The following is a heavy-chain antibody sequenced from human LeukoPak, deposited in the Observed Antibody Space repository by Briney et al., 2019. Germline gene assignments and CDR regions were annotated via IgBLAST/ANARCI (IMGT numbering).Heavy chain of an antibody. CDR2: IYYSGST. D-gene: IGHD4-17*01. CDR1: GGSISSYY. J-gene: IGHJ6*03. V-gene: IGHV4-59*01. CDR3: ARVQGYGDHFYYYYYMDV. Sequence: PSETLSLTCTVSGGSISSYYWSWIRQPPGKGLEWIGYIYYSGSTNYNPSLKSRVTISVDTSKNQFSLKLSSVTAADTAVYYCARVQGYGDHFYYYYYMDVWGKGTTVTVSS.